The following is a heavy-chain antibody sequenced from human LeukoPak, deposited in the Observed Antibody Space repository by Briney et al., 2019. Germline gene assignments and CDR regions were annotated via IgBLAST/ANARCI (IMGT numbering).Heavy chain of an antibody. J-gene: IGHJ6*02. CDR2: IKQDGSEK. V-gene: IGHV3-7*01. CDR1: GFTFSSYW. CDR3: ARERDYKDYYYGMDV. Sequence: SGGSLRLSRAASGFTFSSYWMSWVRQAPGKGLEWVANIKQDGSEKYYVDSVKGRFTISRDNAKNSLYLQMNSLRAEDTAVYYCARERDYKDYYYGMDVWGQGTTVTVSS. D-gene: IGHD3-16*01.